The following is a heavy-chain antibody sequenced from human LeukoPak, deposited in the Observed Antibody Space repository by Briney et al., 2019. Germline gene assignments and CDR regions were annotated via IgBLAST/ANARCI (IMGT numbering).Heavy chain of an antibody. CDR2: IKQDGSEK. Sequence: GGSLRLSRAASGFTFSRYWMSWVRQAPGKGLEWVANIKQDGSEKYNVDSVKSRFTISRDNTKNSLYLQMNSLRAEDTAVYYSARDRAYYDFWSGYYGPYFDYWGQGTLVTVSA. D-gene: IGHD3-3*01. CDR1: GFTFSRYW. J-gene: IGHJ4*02. CDR3: ARDRAYYDFWSGYYGPYFDY. V-gene: IGHV3-7*01.